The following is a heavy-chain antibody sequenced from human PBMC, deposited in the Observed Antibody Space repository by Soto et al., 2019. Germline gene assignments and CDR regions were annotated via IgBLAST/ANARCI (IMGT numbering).Heavy chain of an antibody. CDR2: IWYDGSNK. CDR3: ARDYGAPTSGHIVVVTRPYWYFDL. CDR1: GFTFSSFG. V-gene: IGHV3-33*01. Sequence: QVQLAESGGAVFQPGGSRRLSGAAPGFTFSSFGLHGVGQAPGKGRGGGAVIWYDGSNKYHADSVKGRFTISRDNAKNTLYLQMNSLRAEDTAVYYCARDYGAPTSGHIVVVTRPYWYFDLWGRGTLVTVSS. D-gene: IGHD2-21*02. J-gene: IGHJ2*01.